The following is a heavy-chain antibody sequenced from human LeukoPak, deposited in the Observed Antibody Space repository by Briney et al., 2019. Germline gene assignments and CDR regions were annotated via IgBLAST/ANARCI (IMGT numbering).Heavy chain of an antibody. V-gene: IGHV4-30-2*01. CDR1: GGSISSGGYS. D-gene: IGHD2-15*01. J-gene: IGHJ4*02. CDR2: IYHSGST. Sequence: SESLSLTCAVSGGSISSGGYSWSWIRQPPGKGLEWIGYIYHSGSTYYNPSLKSRVTISVDRSKNQFSLKLSSVTAADTAVYYCARVASRRSYYFDYWGQGTLVTVSS. CDR3: ARVASRRSYYFDY.